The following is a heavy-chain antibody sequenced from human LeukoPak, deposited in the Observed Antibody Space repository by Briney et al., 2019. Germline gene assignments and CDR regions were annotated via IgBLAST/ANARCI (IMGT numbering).Heavy chain of an antibody. D-gene: IGHD1-26*01. J-gene: IGHJ4*02. Sequence: GGSLRLSCAASGFTFRSYSMNWVRQAPGKGLEWVSHITASGTAMFYADSVKGRFTISRDNAKNSLYLQMNSLRDEDTAVYYCASSGSYRFDYWGQGTLVTVSS. CDR3: ASSGSYRFDY. CDR2: ITASGTAM. V-gene: IGHV3-48*02. CDR1: GFTFRSYS.